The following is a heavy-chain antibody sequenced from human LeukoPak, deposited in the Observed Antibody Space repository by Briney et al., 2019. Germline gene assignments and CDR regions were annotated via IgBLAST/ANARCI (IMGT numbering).Heavy chain of an antibody. CDR3: ARHIYGAYYYMDV. V-gene: IGHV4-59*08. Sequence: PSETLSLTCTVSGGSLSSNYWSWIRQPPGKGLEWIGYVFYSENSNYNPSLKSRVTISIDTSKNQFSLNLSSVTAADTAVYYCARHIYGAYYYMDVWGKGTTVTVSS. J-gene: IGHJ6*03. CDR2: VFYSENS. CDR1: GGSLSSNY. D-gene: IGHD3-10*01.